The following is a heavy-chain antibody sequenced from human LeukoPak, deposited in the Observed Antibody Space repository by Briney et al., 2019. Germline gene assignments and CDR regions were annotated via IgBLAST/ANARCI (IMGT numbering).Heavy chain of an antibody. CDR1: GFKFDDYG. Sequence: PGGSLRLSCAGSGFKFDDYGMNWVRQVPGKVLGWISAINWNGGSTHYADSVRGRFTISRDNARNSMFLHMNSLRAEDTALYFCARDGTTIGYDYFPNWGQGILVTVSS. CDR2: INWNGGST. D-gene: IGHD2/OR15-2a*01. J-gene: IGHJ4*02. V-gene: IGHV3-20*04. CDR3: ARDGTTIGYDYFPN.